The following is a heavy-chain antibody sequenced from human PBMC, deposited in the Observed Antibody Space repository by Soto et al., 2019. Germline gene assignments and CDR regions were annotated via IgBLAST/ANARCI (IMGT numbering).Heavy chain of an antibody. CDR3: ARANSGSYSQPPYYFDY. Sequence: VGSLRLSCAASGFTFSSYAMSWVRQAPGKGLEWVSAISGSGGSTYYADSVKGRFTISRDNSKNTLYLQMNSLRAEDTAVYYCARANSGSYSQPPYYFDYWGQGTLVTVSS. D-gene: IGHD1-26*01. V-gene: IGHV3-23*01. CDR2: ISGSGGST. CDR1: GFTFSSYA. J-gene: IGHJ4*02.